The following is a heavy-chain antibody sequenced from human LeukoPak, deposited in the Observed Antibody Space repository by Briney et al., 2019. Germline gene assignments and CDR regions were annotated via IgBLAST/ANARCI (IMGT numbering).Heavy chain of an antibody. CDR3: ARDTIFGVVISEENYYGMDV. Sequence: SETLSLTCTVSGGSISSGGYYWSWIRQHPGKGLEWIGYIYYSGSTYYNPSLKSRVTISVDTSKNQFSLKLSSVTAADTAVYYCARDTIFGVVISEENYYGMDVWGQGTTVTVSS. D-gene: IGHD3-3*01. V-gene: IGHV4-31*03. CDR2: IYYSGST. J-gene: IGHJ6*02. CDR1: GGSISSGGYY.